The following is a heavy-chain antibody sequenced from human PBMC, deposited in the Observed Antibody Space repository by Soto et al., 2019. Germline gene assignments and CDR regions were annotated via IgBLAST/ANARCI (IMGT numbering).Heavy chain of an antibody. Sequence: GGSLRLSCAASGFTFSKYDMHWVRQAPGKGLEWVAVILYDGSNKYYADSVKGRFTISRDNSKNTLYLQMNSLRAEDTAVYYCARSPTTVVTPAVFLDYWGQGTLVTVSS. J-gene: IGHJ4*02. CDR3: ARSPTTVVTPAVFLDY. CDR1: GFTFSKYD. V-gene: IGHV3-30*03. CDR2: ILYDGSNK. D-gene: IGHD4-17*01.